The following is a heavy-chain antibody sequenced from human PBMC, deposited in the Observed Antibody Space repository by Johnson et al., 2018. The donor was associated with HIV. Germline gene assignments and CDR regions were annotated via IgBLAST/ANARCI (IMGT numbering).Heavy chain of an antibody. J-gene: IGHJ3*02. D-gene: IGHD1-14*01. CDR2: IGSSGSTI. V-gene: IGHV3-11*04. CDR1: GFTFSDYY. Sequence: VQLVESGGGLVQPGRSLRLSCAASGFTFSDYYMSWIRQAPGKGLEWVSYIGSSGSTIYYADSVKGRFTIYRDNAKNSLYLQMNSLRAEDTAVYYCAVLPTYRNDAFDIWGQGTMVTVSS. CDR3: AVLPTYRNDAFDI.